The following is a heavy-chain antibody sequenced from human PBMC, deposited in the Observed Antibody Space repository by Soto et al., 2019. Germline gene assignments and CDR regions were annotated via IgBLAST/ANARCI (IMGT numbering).Heavy chain of an antibody. J-gene: IGHJ5*01. CDR3: ARSSRGVFGLIIEGSNWFGY. CDR1: EDTFTSYY. V-gene: IGHV1-46*01. D-gene: IGHD2-8*01. CDR2: INPNGGST. Sequence: ASVKVSCKAPEDTFTSYYINWVRQAPGQGLEWMGIINPNGGSTRYAQKFQGRVTFTRDTPASTVYLELRSLRSDDTAFYYCARSSRGVFGLIIEGSNWFGYWGQGTLVTVYS.